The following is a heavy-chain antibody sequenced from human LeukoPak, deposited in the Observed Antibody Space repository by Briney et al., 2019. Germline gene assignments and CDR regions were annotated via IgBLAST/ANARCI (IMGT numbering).Heavy chain of an antibody. CDR1: GFTFSAIW. V-gene: IGHV3-74*01. D-gene: IGHD2-15*01. CDR2: TITDGSST. CDR3: VRPHPPRGTDPTSDGMDV. J-gene: IGHJ6*02. Sequence: AGSLRLSCAAAGFTFSAIWMHWDRPAPGKGLVWVSRTITDGSSTTYDDAVKGQVTISRDNAKNTLYPHMNSLRVEATAVYHCVRPHPPRGTDPTSDGMDVWGQGTTATVSS.